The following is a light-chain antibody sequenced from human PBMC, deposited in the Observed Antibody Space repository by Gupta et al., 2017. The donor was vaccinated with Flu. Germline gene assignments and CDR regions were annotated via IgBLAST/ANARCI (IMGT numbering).Light chain of an antibody. J-gene: IGKJ4*01. Sequence: DIKMTQSPSSLSASVGDRVTITCRASQSISSYLNWYQQKPGKDPKLLIYSASSLQSGVPSRFIGSRSGTDYSLIIISLQPEDFSTYYCQQHYSTFPFTFGRGTKVEIK. CDR3: QQHYSTFPFT. CDR2: SAS. V-gene: IGKV1-39*01. CDR1: QSISSY.